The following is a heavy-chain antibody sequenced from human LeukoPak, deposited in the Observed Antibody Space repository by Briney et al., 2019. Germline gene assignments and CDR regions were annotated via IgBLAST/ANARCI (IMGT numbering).Heavy chain of an antibody. J-gene: IGHJ6*02. Sequence: GGSLRLSCATSGFTVMSNFMSWVRQAPGKGLERVSVIYYGGTTYYADSVKGRFTISRDISTNTLYLQMNRLRAEDTAVYYCARGFYDSRGYGYGLDVWGQGTTVIVSS. CDR3: ARGFYDSRGYGYGLDV. CDR2: IYYGGTT. D-gene: IGHD3-22*01. V-gene: IGHV3-53*01. CDR1: GFTVMSNF.